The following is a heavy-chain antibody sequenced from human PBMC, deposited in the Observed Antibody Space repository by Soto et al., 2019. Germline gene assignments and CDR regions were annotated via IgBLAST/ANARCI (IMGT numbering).Heavy chain of an antibody. CDR2: ISYDGSNK. CDR3: AKGFDYDILTGYFY. D-gene: IGHD3-9*01. Sequence: QVQLVESGGGVVQPGRSLRLSCAASGFTFSSYGMHWVRQAPGKGLEWVAVISYDGSNKYYADSVKGRFTISRDNSKNTLYLQMNRLRAEDTAVYYCAKGFDYDILTGYFYWGQGTLVTVSS. V-gene: IGHV3-30*18. CDR1: GFTFSSYG. J-gene: IGHJ4*02.